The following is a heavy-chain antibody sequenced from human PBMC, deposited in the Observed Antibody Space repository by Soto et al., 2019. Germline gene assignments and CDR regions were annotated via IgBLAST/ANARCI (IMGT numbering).Heavy chain of an antibody. V-gene: IGHV3-7*01. J-gene: IGHJ4*02. CDR2: INQAGSER. Sequence: EVQLVESGGTLVQPGGSLTLSCAVSGFSFSNYWMSWVRQGPGKGLEWVAIINQAGSERYFVDSVKGRFTISRDNAKNSLYLQMNSLRAGDTALYYCVKMAEVDKWSLHVWGRGTLVTVSS. CDR1: GFSFSNYW. CDR3: VKMAEVDKWSLHV. D-gene: IGHD2-15*01.